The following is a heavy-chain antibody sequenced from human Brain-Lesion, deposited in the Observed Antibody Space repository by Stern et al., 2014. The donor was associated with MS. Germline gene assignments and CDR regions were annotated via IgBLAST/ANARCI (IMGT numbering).Heavy chain of an antibody. Sequence: EVQLVESGGGLVQPGGSLTISCVASGFTFSNYWMGWVRQAPGKGLEWVANIKQDGSEKYYVDSVKGRFTISRDNTKNSLFLHMNSLRAEDTAVYHCAREERGHRNGYFYSYFDYWGQGTLLTVSS. D-gene: IGHD3-22*01. CDR2: IKQDGSEK. V-gene: IGHV3-7*01. J-gene: IGHJ4*02. CDR1: GFTFSNYW. CDR3: AREERGHRNGYFYSYFDY.